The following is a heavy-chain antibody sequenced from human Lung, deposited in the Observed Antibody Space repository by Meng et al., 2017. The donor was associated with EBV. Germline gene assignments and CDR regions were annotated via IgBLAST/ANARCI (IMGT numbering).Heavy chain of an antibody. CDR2: IYHSGST. D-gene: IGHD6-19*01. Sequence: QGQLHESCPGLGKPSGSLSLTCAGSGGSISSSNWWSWVRQPPGKGLEWIGEIYHSGSTNYNPSLKSRVTIPVDKSKNQFSLKLSSVTAADTAVYYCASFPPPGKQWLVTDYWGQGTLVTVSS. CDR1: GGSISSSNW. J-gene: IGHJ4*02. CDR3: ASFPPPGKQWLVTDY. V-gene: IGHV4-4*02.